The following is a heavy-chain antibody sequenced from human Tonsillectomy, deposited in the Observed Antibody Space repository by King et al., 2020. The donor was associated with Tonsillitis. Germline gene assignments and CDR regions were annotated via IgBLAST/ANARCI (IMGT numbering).Heavy chain of an antibody. D-gene: IGHD3-10*01. J-gene: IGHJ6*01. CDR2: ISYDGSNT. Sequence: VQLVESGGGVVQPGRSLRLSCAASGFTFSAYPMHWVRQAPGKGLEWVAVISYDGSNTFYADSVKGRFTVSRDNSKSTLYLQMSSLRAEDSAVYYCARGDDGAGNSYDFYYDLEIWGQGITVSVPS. CDR3: ARGDDGAGNSYDFYYDLEI. V-gene: IGHV3-30-3*01. CDR1: GFTFSAYP.